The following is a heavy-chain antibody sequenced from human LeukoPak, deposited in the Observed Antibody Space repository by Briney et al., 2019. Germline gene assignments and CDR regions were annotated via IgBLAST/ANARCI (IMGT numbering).Heavy chain of an antibody. CDR2: ISGSADNT. CDR1: GFTYNNYD. Sequence: GGSLRLSCAASGFTYNNYDMSWVRQAPGKGLEWVSGISGSADNTYYADSVKGRFSISRDNSKDTLYLQMNSLRAEDTAVYYCAKLKRYSGYGENYFDYWGQGTLVTVSS. D-gene: IGHD5-12*01. V-gene: IGHV3-23*01. CDR3: AKLKRYSGYGENYFDY. J-gene: IGHJ4*02.